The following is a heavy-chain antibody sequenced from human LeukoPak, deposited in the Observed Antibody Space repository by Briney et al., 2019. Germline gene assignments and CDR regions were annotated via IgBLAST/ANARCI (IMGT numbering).Heavy chain of an antibody. D-gene: IGHD2-21*02. J-gene: IGHJ4*02. CDR3: AKDPSVVVTATLDH. CDR2: ISGSGGST. V-gene: IGHV3-23*01. CDR1: GFTFSSYA. Sequence: GGSLRLSCAASGFTFSSYAMSWVRQAPGKGLEWVSAISGSGGSTYYADSVKGRFTISRDNSKNTLYLQMNSLRAEDTAVYYCAKDPSVVVTATLDHWGQGTLVTVSS.